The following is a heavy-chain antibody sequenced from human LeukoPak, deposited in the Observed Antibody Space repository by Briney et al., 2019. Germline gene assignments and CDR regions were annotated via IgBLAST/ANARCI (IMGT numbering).Heavy chain of an antibody. CDR2: ISGSGGST. CDR1: GFTFSSYA. Sequence: PGGSLRLSCAASGFTFSSYAMSWVRQAPGKGLEWVSAISGSGGSTYYADSVKGRFTISRGNSKNTLYLQMNSLRAEDTAVYYCAKDLRYYYDSSGYLHYWGQGTLVTVSS. J-gene: IGHJ4*02. CDR3: AKDLRYYYDSSGYLHY. V-gene: IGHV3-23*01. D-gene: IGHD3-22*01.